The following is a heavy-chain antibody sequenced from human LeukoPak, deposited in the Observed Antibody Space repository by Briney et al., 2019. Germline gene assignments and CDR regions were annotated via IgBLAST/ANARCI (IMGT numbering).Heavy chain of an antibody. V-gene: IGHV1-69*13. J-gene: IGHJ6*03. CDR1: GGTFSSYA. CDR3: ARSGDTASWGYYYYYYIDV. CDR2: IIPISGTA. Sequence: SVKVSCKASGGTFSSYAISWVRQAPGQGLEWMGGIIPISGTANYAQKFQGRVTITADESTSTAYMELSSLRSEDTAVYYCARSGDTASWGYYYYYYIDVWSKGTTVTVSS. D-gene: IGHD5-18*01.